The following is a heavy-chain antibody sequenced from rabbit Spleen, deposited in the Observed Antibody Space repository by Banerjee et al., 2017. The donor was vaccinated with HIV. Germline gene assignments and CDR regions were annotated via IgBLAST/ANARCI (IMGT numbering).Heavy chain of an antibody. CDR2: IYAGSSTST. V-gene: IGHV1S40*01. Sequence: QSLEESGGDLVKPGASLTLTCTASGFSFSSRYYMCWVRQAPGKGLEWIACIYAGSSTSTYYATWAKGRFTISKTSSTTVTLQMTSLTAADTATYFCARDNGSGDYIDVYFDLWGPGTLVTVS. CDR1: GFSFSSRYY. CDR3: ARDNGSGDYIDVYFDL. D-gene: IGHD1-1*01. J-gene: IGHJ4*01.